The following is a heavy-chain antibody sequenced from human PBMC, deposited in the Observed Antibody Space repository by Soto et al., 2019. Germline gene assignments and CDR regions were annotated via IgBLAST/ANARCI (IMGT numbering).Heavy chain of an antibody. D-gene: IGHD2-8*02. J-gene: IGHJ4*02. V-gene: IGHV4-34*01. CDR1: GGSFSGYD. CDR2: INHSGSS. Sequence: PSETLSLTCAVYGGSFSGYDWTWIRQPPGTGLEWNGEINHSGSSNYNPSLKSRVTISVDTAKNQFPLKLTSVTTADTAVYYGRRNKITGLFDNWGQGTLVTVSS. CDR3: RRNKITGLFDN.